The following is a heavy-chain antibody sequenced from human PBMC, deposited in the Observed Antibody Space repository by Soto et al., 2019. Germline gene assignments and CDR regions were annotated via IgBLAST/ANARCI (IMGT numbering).Heavy chain of an antibody. Sequence: PGGSLRLSCAASGLTFSSYEMNWVRQAPGKGLEWVSYISSSGSTIYYADSVKGRFTISRDNAKNSLYLQMNSLRAEDTAVYYCARALGYPDYWGQGTLVTVSS. CDR2: ISSSGSTI. CDR1: GLTFSSYE. D-gene: IGHD1-1*01. J-gene: IGHJ4*02. CDR3: ARALGYPDY. V-gene: IGHV3-48*03.